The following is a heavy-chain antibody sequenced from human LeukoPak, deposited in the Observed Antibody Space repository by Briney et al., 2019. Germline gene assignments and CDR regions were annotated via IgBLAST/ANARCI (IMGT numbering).Heavy chain of an antibody. CDR2: INPNSGDT. CDR3: VRDVRGGGSPFSGVDV. D-gene: IGHD2-15*01. V-gene: IGHV1-2*02. J-gene: IGHJ6*04. CDR1: GYTFTGYY. Sequence: ASVKVSCKASGYTFTGYYIHWVRQAPGQGLEGMGWINPNSGDTNYAQKFQGRITMTRDTSISTAYMELSRLRSDDTAVYYCVRDVRGGGSPFSGVDVWGKGTTVTISS.